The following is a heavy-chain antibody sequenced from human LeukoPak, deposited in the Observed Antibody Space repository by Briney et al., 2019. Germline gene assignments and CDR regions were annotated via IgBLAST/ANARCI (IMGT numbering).Heavy chain of an antibody. J-gene: IGHJ4*02. V-gene: IGHV3-23*01. CDR1: GFTFSSYA. D-gene: IGHD2-2*01. CDR3: AKYARYRVVPAAIAY. Sequence: GGSLRLSCAASGFTFSSYAMSWVRQAPGKGLEWVSGISGSGGSTYYADSVKGRFTISRDNSKNTLYLQMNSLRAEDTAVYYCAKYARYRVVPAAIAYWGQGTLVTVSS. CDR2: ISGSGGST.